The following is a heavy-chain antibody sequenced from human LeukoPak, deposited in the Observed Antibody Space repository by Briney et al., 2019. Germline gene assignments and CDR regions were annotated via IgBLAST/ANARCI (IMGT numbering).Heavy chain of an antibody. V-gene: IGHV1-2*02. CDR2: INPNSGGT. Sequence: ASVKVSCKASGYTFTGYYMHWVRQAPGQGLEWMGWINPNSGGTNYAQKFQGRVTMTRGTSISTAYMELSRLRSDDTAVYYCARDPSPYDFWSGRLDYWGQGTLVTVSS. CDR3: ARDPSPYDFWSGRLDY. D-gene: IGHD3-3*01. CDR1: GYTFTGYY. J-gene: IGHJ4*02.